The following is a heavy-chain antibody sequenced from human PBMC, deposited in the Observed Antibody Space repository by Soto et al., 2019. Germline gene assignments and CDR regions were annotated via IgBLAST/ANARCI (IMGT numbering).Heavy chain of an antibody. J-gene: IGHJ4*02. CDR3: TRLVVAGIPYYFDS. Sequence: QITLKESGPTLVKPTQTLTLTCTFSGFSLSSSGVGVGWIRQPPGKALEWLTFIYWDDDKRYSPSLKSRLTITKDTSNNQLVLTLTTIDPVDTATYYCTRLVVAGIPYYFDSWGQGTLLTAPS. CDR1: GFSLSSSGVG. D-gene: IGHD2-15*01. CDR2: IYWDDDK. V-gene: IGHV2-5*02.